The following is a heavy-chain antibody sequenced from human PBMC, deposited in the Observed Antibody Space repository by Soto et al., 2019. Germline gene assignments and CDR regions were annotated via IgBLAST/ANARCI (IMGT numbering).Heavy chain of an antibody. V-gene: IGHV4-59*08. D-gene: IGHD2-21*02. J-gene: IGHJ6*03. CDR3: ARRRVTHYYYYYTDV. Sequence: PSETLSLTCTVSGGSISSYYWSWIRQPPGKGLEWIGYIYYSGSTNYNPSLKSRVTISVDTSKNQFSLKLSSVTAADTAVYYCARRRVTHYYYYYTDVWGKGTTVTVSS. CDR1: GGSISSYY. CDR2: IYYSGST.